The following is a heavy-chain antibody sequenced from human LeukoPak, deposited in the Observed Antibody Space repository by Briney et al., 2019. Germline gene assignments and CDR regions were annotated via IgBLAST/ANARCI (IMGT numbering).Heavy chain of an antibody. J-gene: IGHJ4*02. CDR1: GYTFSDYY. V-gene: IGHV1-2*06. CDR3: SRRENDY. Sequence: GASVRVSCKASGYTFSDYYIHWVRRAPGQGLEWVERINPNSGDTNYAQKFQGRVTMTRDTSISTAYMELTRLTSDDTAVYYCSRRENDYWGQGTLVTVSS. CDR2: INPNSGDT. D-gene: IGHD5-24*01.